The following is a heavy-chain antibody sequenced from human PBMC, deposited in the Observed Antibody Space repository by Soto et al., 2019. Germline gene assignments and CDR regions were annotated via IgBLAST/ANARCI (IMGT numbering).Heavy chain of an antibody. D-gene: IGHD2-15*01. CDR2: ISSSSSTI. Sequence: EVQLVESGGGLVQPGGSLRLSCAASGFTFSSYSMNWVRQAPGKGLEWVSYISSSSSTIYYADSVKGRFTISRDNAKNSLYLKMNSLRDEDTAVYYCARDNVVVAAIPRGAFDIWGQGTMVTVSS. CDR1: GFTFSSYS. CDR3: ARDNVVVAAIPRGAFDI. J-gene: IGHJ3*02. V-gene: IGHV3-48*02.